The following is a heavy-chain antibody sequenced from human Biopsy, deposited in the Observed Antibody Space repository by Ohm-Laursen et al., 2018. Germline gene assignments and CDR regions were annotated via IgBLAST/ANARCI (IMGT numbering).Heavy chain of an antibody. CDR2: IWSSATYK. J-gene: IGHJ3*01. CDR3: VKDGGQTAPYSFDV. D-gene: IGHD3-16*01. Sequence: SLRLSCAASGFTFSDHNMHWVCQAPGKGLEWVAFIWSSATYKAYADSVKGRFTVSRVNSKNTVYLQMNSLSADDTAIYSCVKDGGQTAPYSFDVWGQGTMVTVSS. V-gene: IGHV3-33*06. CDR1: GFTFSDHN.